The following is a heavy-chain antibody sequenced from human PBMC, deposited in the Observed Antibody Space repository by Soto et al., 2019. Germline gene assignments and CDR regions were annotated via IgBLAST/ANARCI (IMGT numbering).Heavy chain of an antibody. J-gene: IGHJ4*02. CDR1: GGSISSSSYY. V-gene: IGHV4-39*07. CDR2: ISYSGTT. Sequence: PSETLSLTCTVSGGSISSSSYYWGWIRQPPGKGLEWIGSISYSGTTNCNPSLKSRVTISVDTSKNQFSLKLSSVTAADTAVYYCARRYGSAIDYWGQGTLVTVSS. CDR3: ARRYGSAIDY. D-gene: IGHD1-26*01.